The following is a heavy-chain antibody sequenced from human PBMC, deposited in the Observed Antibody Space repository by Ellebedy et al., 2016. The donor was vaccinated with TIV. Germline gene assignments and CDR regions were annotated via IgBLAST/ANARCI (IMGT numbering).Heavy chain of an antibody. J-gene: IGHJ3*02. CDR1: GYTLTELS. CDR2: FDPEDGET. V-gene: IGHV1-24*01. CDR3: ATDLRYCSNDVCFKRYDAFDI. Sequence: AASVKVSCKVSGYTLTELSMHWVRQAPGKGLEWMGGFDPEDGETIYEQKFQGRVTMTEDTSTDTAYMELSSLRSEDTAVYYCATDLRYCSNDVCFKRYDAFDIWGQGTMVTVSS. D-gene: IGHD2-8*01.